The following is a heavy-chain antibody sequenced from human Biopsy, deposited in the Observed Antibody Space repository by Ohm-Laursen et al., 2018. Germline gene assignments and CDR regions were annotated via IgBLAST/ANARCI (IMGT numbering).Heavy chain of an antibody. CDR3: VIFEGDSDDNLDYEHYGMDV. CDR1: EFSFSRDD. CDR2: ISLSGGGT. J-gene: IGHJ6*02. V-gene: IGHV1-46*01. Sequence: GAAVKASCKGSEFSFSRDDMQWVRQAPGRGLEWIGRISLSGGGTMDTPKLKDRPTMTRDTSTSTVHMELNSLKSEDTAVYYCVIFEGDSDDNLDYEHYGMDVWGQGTPVTVSS. D-gene: IGHD4-17*01.